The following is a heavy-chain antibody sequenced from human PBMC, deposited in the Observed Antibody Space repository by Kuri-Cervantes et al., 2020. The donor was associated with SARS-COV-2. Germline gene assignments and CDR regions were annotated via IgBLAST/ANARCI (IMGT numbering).Heavy chain of an antibody. Sequence: GSLRLSCTLSGGSVSSGGYHWSWIRQPPGKGLEWIGYIYHSENTNYNPSLKSRVTISVDTSKNQFSLKLSSVTAADTAVYYCAREIGYYYDSSGYLRWGQGTLVTVSS. CDR3: AREIGYYYDSSGYLR. V-gene: IGHV4-61*08. CDR1: GGSVSSGGYH. D-gene: IGHD3-22*01. J-gene: IGHJ4*02. CDR2: IYHSENT.